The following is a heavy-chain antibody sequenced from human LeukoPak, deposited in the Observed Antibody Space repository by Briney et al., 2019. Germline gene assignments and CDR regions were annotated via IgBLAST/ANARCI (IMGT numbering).Heavy chain of an antibody. Sequence: GGSLRLSCVASGFTFSSYGMSWVRQAPGKGLEWVSSTSGSGDDTYYADSVKGRFTLSRDNSKNTLYLQMNSLRADDTAVYYCAKWGDYDVLTGYYVSDYWGQGTLVTVSS. D-gene: IGHD3-9*01. CDR1: GFTFSSYG. CDR3: AKWGDYDVLTGYYVSDY. V-gene: IGHV3-23*01. CDR2: TSGSGDDT. J-gene: IGHJ4*02.